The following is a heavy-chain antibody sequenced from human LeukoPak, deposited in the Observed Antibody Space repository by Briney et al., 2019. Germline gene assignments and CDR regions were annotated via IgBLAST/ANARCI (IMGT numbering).Heavy chain of an antibody. Sequence: ASVKVSCKAFGYTFTTYYMHWVRQAPGQGLEWMGRINPNSGGTNYAQKFQGRVTMTRDTSISTAYMELSRLRSDDTAVYYCARYSAWESFDYWGQGTLVTVSS. V-gene: IGHV1-2*06. CDR2: INPNSGGT. CDR3: ARYSAWESFDY. D-gene: IGHD1-26*01. J-gene: IGHJ4*02. CDR1: GYTFTTYY.